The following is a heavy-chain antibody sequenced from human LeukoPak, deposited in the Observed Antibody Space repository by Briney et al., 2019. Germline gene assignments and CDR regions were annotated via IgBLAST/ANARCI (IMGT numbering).Heavy chain of an antibody. CDR1: GYTFTSYG. CDR3: ASVYCSSTSCYRGGLDY. D-gene: IGHD2-2*01. V-gene: IGHV1-18*01. Sequence: ASVKVSCKASGYTFTSYGISWVRQAPGQGLEWMGWINAYNGNTNYAQKLQGRVTMTTDTSTSTAYMELRSLRSDDTAVYYCASVYCSSTSCYRGGLDYWGQGTLVTVSS. J-gene: IGHJ4*02. CDR2: INAYNGNT.